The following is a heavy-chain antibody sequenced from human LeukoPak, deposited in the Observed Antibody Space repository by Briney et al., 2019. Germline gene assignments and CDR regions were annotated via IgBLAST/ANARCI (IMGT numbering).Heavy chain of an antibody. CDR1: GGSISSYY. J-gene: IGHJ3*02. Sequence: SETLSLTCTVSGGSISSYYWSWIRQPAGVGLEWIGSIYYSGSTYYNPSLKSRVTISVDTSKNQFSLKLSSVTAADTAVYYCRIAVAGTGKDAFDIWGQGTMVTVSS. D-gene: IGHD6-19*01. CDR2: IYYSGST. V-gene: IGHV4-4*07. CDR3: RIAVAGTGKDAFDI.